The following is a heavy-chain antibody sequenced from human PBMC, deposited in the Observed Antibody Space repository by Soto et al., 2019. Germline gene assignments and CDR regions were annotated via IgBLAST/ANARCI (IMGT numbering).Heavy chain of an antibody. V-gene: IGHV4-30-4*01. Sequence: PSETLSLTCTVSGDSINSGDYYWSWVRQPPGKGLEWIGYINYRGNTFFNPSLKSRPSISVDASKNQFSLNLSSVTAADTAEYFCAVIFTHSRTSFDSWGLAILVTVSA. J-gene: IGHJ4*02. CDR3: AVIFTHSRTSFDS. CDR2: INYRGNT. CDR1: GDSINSGDYY. D-gene: IGHD1-26*01.